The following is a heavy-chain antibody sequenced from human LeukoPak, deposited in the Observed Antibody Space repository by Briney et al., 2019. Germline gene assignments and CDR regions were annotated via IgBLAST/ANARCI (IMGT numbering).Heavy chain of an antibody. J-gene: IGHJ4*02. CDR3: ARDLGYSSPGFDY. D-gene: IGHD6-13*01. Sequence: GGSLRLSCATSGFTFSRYSMNWVRQAPGKGLEWVSYIRSGSSAIYYADSVKGRFTISRDNAKNSLYLQMNSLRAEDTAVYYCARDLGYSSPGFDYWGQGTLVTVSS. V-gene: IGHV3-48*01. CDR1: GFTFSRYS. CDR2: IRSGSSAI.